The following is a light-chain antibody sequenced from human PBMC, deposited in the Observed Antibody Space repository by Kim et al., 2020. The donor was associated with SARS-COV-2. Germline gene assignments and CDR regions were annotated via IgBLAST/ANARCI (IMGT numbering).Light chain of an antibody. J-gene: IGLJ2*01. CDR2: QDT. CDR3: QSADTTGTSVL. Sequence: SPGQTARITCSGDELSKQFAYWYQLRPGQAPVLAIYQDTERPSGIPERFSGSTSGTTVTLTISGVQAEDEADYYCQSADTTGTSVLFGGGTQLTVL. V-gene: IGLV3-25*03. CDR1: ELSKQF.